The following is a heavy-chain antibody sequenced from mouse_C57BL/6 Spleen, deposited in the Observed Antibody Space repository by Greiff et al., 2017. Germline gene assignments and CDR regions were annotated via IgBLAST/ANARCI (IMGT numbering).Heavy chain of an antibody. CDR2: ISYSGST. J-gene: IGHJ3*01. CDR1: GYSITSGYD. V-gene: IGHV3-1*01. CDR3: ASGDYSWFAY. D-gene: IGHD1-1*01. Sequence: EVKVVESGPGMVKPSQSLSLTCTVTGYSITSGYDWHWIRHFPGNKLEWMGYISYSGSTNYNPSLKSRISITHDTSKNHFFLKLNSVTTEDTATYYCASGDYSWFAYWGQGTLVTVSA.